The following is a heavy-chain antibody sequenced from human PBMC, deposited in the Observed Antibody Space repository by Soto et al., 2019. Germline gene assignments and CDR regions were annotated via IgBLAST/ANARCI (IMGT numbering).Heavy chain of an antibody. CDR1: GYTFTSYY. CDR3: ARAPLVVEPAAIPVFLDY. J-gene: IGHJ4*02. V-gene: IGHV1-46*01. Sequence: QVQLVQSGAEVKKPGASVKVSCKASGYTFTSYYMHWVRQAPGQGLEWMGIINPSGGSTSYAQKFQGRVTMTRDTSTSTVYMELSSLRSEDTAVYYCARAPLVVEPAAIPVFLDYWGQGTLVTVSS. CDR2: INPSGGST. D-gene: IGHD2-2*02.